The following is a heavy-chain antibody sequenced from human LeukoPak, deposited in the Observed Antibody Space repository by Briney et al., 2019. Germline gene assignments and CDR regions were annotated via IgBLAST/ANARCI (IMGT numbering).Heavy chain of an antibody. Sequence: GGSLRLSCAASGFTFSSYGMNWVRQAPGKGLEWVSYIRSSGSTIYYADSVKGRFTISRDNAKNSLYLQMNSLRAEDTAVYYCARMYGSIFGVVIKTYYYYYMDVWGKGTTVTVSS. D-gene: IGHD3-3*01. J-gene: IGHJ6*03. V-gene: IGHV3-48*03. CDR1: GFTFSSYG. CDR3: ARMYGSIFGVVIKTYYYYYMDV. CDR2: IRSSGSTI.